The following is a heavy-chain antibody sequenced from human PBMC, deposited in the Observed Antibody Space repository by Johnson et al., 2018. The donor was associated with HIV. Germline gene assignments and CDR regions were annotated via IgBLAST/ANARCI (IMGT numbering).Heavy chain of an antibody. CDR3: ARDNTTFGGVIVPIGAFDI. Sequence: VQLVASGGGFVQPGGSLRLSCAASGFTVSSIYMSWVRQAPGKGLAWVPVFYSGGSTYYADSVKGRFTFYRDNSKNTLYLQMNSLRAEDTAVYYCARDNTTFGGVIVPIGAFDIWGQGTMVTVSS. D-gene: IGHD3-16*02. CDR2: FYSGGST. V-gene: IGHV3-66*01. CDR1: GFTVSSIY. J-gene: IGHJ3*02.